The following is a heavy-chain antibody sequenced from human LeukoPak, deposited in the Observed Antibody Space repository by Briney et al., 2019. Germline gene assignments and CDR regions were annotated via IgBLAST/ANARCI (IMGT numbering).Heavy chain of an antibody. V-gene: IGHV5-51*01. Sequence: GESLKISCKGSGYSVTNYQVAWVRQMPGKGLEWMGIIYPRDSDTRYSPSFQGQVTISAYKSINTAYLQWSGLKASDTAVYYCARHVTSASAARGFAIWGQGTMVTVSS. D-gene: IGHD1-14*01. J-gene: IGHJ3*02. CDR2: IYPRDSDT. CDR1: GYSVTNYQ. CDR3: ARHVTSASAARGFAI.